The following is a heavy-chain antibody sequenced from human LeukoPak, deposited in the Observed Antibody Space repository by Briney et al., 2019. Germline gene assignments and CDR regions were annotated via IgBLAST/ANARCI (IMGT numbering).Heavy chain of an antibody. V-gene: IGHV1-2*02. CDR3: ARGLADRYCSGDSCYPGYNWFDP. D-gene: IGHD2-15*01. CDR2: LNPNIGGA. J-gene: IGHJ5*02. CDR1: GYTFTAYY. Sequence: ASVKVSCKASGYTFTAYYIHWLRQAPGQGLEWMGWLNPNIGGANYALKFRGRVTMTRDTSIGTAYMELRRLRSDDTAVYYCARGLADRYCSGDSCYPGYNWFDPWGQGTQVTVSS.